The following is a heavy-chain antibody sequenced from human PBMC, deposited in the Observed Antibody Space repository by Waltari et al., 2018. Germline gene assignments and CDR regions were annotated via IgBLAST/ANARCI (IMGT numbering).Heavy chain of an antibody. J-gene: IGHJ3*02. CDR3: ARVGYGSSTSCPELIDAFDI. CDR2: IFSNAEK. Sequence: QVTLKESGPVLVKPTETLTLTCTVSGFSLSNARMGVSWVRQPPGKALEWLAHIFSNAEKSYSTSLKSRLTISKDTSKSQVVLTMTNMDPVDTATYYCARVGYGSSTSCPELIDAFDIWGQGTMVTVSS. D-gene: IGHD2-2*01. CDR1: GFSLSNARMG. V-gene: IGHV2-26*01.